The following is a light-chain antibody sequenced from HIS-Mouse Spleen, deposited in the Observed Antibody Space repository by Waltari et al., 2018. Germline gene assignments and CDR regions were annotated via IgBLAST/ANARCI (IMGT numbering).Light chain of an antibody. Sequence: QSALTQPASVSGSPGQSITISCPGTSSDVVLYNLVSWYQQPPGKAPKLMIYEGSKRPSGVSNRFSGSKSGNTASLTISGLQAEDEADYYCCSYAGSSTYWVFGGGTKLTVL. J-gene: IGLJ3*02. CDR1: SSDVVLYNL. V-gene: IGLV2-23*01. CDR3: CSYAGSSTYWV. CDR2: EGS.